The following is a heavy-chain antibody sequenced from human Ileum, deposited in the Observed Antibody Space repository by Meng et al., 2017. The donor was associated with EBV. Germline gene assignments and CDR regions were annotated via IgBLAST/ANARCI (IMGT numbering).Heavy chain of an antibody. CDR2: INPNSGGT. V-gene: IGHV1-2*06. Sequence: QVQLVPVGGGVKKAGALGKGSCKASGYTFTGYYMSWVRQAPGQGLEWMGRINPNSGGTNYAQKFQGRVTMTRDTSISTAYMELSRLRSDDTAVYYCARVGYGSGSFRFDYWGQGTLVTVSS. CDR3: ARVGYGSGSFRFDY. CDR1: GYTFTGYY. J-gene: IGHJ4*02. D-gene: IGHD3-10*01.